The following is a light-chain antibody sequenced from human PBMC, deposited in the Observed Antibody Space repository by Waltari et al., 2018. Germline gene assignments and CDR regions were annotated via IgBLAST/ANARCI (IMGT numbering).Light chain of an antibody. CDR3: QQSYSTPLT. Sequence: DIQMTQSPSSLSASVGDRVTITCRASQSISSYLNWYQRKPGKAPKLLIYAASSLQSGVPSRFSGSGSGTDFTLTISSLQPEEFATYYCQQSYSTPLTFGGGTKVEIK. CDR2: AAS. V-gene: IGKV1-39*01. J-gene: IGKJ4*01. CDR1: QSISSY.